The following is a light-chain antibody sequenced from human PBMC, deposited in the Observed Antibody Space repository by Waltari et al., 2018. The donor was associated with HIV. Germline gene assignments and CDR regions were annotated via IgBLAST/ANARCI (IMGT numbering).Light chain of an antibody. V-gene: IGLV2-14*01. CDR3: SSYTTTYIVL. CDR1: SRDVGSYNY. Sequence: QSALTQPASVSGSPGQPITISCPGPSRDVGSYNYVSWYHQHPGKAPKLMIYEVSNRPSGVSNRFSGSKSGNTASLTISGLQAEDEADYYCSSYTTTYIVLFGGGTKLTVL. CDR2: EVS. J-gene: IGLJ2*01.